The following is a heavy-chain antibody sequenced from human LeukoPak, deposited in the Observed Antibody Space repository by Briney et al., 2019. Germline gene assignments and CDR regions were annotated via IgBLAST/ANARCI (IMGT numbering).Heavy chain of an antibody. J-gene: IGHJ4*02. V-gene: IGHV1-8*01. Sequence: ASVKVSCKPSGYTFTRYDINWVRQAPGQGLEWMGWMNPNSGKTAYAQQFQGRFTLIRKTSISTTFMDLWTLRPDDTAVYYSARVPPCYDSSGHGPYYFDYWGQGTLVTVSS. CDR1: GYTFTRYD. CDR3: ARVPPCYDSSGHGPYYFDY. D-gene: IGHD3-22*01. CDR2: MNPNSGKT.